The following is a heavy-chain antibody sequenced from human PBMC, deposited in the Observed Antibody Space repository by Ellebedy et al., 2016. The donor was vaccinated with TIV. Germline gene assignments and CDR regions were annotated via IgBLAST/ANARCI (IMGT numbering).Heavy chain of an antibody. CDR3: SGRHNQYSSSPEEY. V-gene: IGHV5-10-1*01. CDR2: IHPSDSYA. J-gene: IGHJ1*01. Sequence: GESLKISCKGSGHSFTNFWISWVRQMPGKGLEWMGKIHPSDSYAKYSPSFQGHVTISVDKSISTAYLQWSSLKASDTAMYYCSGRHNQYSSSPEEYWGQGTLVTVSS. D-gene: IGHD6-6*01. CDR1: GHSFTNFW.